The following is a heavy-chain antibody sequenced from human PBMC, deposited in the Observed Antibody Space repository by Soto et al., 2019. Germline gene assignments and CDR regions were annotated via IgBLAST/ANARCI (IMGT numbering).Heavy chain of an antibody. V-gene: IGHV3-9*01. D-gene: IGHD2-15*01. CDR2: IIWNSGSI. CDR1: GFTFDDYA. CDR3: AKAYSSGGSCYLKTYWYFDL. Sequence: EVQLVESGGGLVQPGRSLRLSCAASGFTFDDYAMHWVRQAPGKGLEWVSGIIWNSGSIGYADSVKGRFTISRDNAKNSLYLQMNSLRAEDTALYYCAKAYSSGGSCYLKTYWYFDLWGRGTLVTVSS. J-gene: IGHJ2*01.